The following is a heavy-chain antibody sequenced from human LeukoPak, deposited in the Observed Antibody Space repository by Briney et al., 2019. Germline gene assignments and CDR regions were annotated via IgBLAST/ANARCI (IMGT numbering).Heavy chain of an antibody. CDR1: EFTFSSHP. V-gene: IGHV3-23*01. Sequence: GGSLRLSCAASEFTFSSHPMGWVRRAPGKGLEWVSSICSSSGCTYYADSVKGRFTISRDNSKNTLYLQMNSLRAEDTAVYYCTSGVAGNFDYWGQGTLVTVSS. D-gene: IGHD6-19*01. CDR3: TSGVAGNFDY. J-gene: IGHJ4*02. CDR2: ICSSSGCT.